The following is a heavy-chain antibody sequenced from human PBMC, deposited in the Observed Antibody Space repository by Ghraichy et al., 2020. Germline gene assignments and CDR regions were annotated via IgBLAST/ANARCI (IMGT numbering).Heavy chain of an antibody. Sequence: GGSLRLSCAASGFTFSSYAMSWVRQAPGKGLEWVSAISGSSGSTYYADSVKGRFTISRDNSKNTLYLQMNSLRAEDTAVYYCASARTVRGWTPYYFDYWGQGTLLTVSS. J-gene: IGHJ4*02. V-gene: IGHV3-23*01. CDR3: ASARTVRGWTPYYFDY. CDR2: ISGSSGST. D-gene: IGHD3/OR15-3a*01. CDR1: GFTFSSYA.